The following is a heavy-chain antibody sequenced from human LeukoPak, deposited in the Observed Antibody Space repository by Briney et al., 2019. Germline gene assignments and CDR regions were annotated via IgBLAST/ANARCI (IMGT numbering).Heavy chain of an antibody. CDR1: GYTFTGYY. D-gene: IGHD2-2*01. CDR3: ARARAIVPAPLGY. J-gene: IGHJ4*02. Sequence: ASVKVSCRASGYTFTGYYMHWVRQAPGQGLEWMGWINPNSGGTNYAQKFQGRVTMTRDTSISTAYMELSRLRSDDTAVYYCARARAIVPAPLGYWGQGTLVTVSS. V-gene: IGHV1-2*02. CDR2: INPNSGGT.